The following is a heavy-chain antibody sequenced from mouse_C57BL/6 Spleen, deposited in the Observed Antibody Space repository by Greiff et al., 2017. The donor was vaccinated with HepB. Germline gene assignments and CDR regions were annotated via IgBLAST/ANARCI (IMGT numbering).Heavy chain of an antibody. D-gene: IGHD1-1*01. V-gene: IGHV1-42*01. CDR3: ARPPYGSSPSWFAY. J-gene: IGHJ3*01. CDR1: GYSFTGYY. CDR2: INPSTGGT. Sequence: VQLKQSGPELVKPGASVKISCKASGYSFTGYYMNWVKQSPEKSLEWIGEINPSTGGTTYNQKFKAKATLTVDKSASTAYMQLKSITAEDSAVYYCARPPYGSSPSWFAYWGQGTLVTVSA.